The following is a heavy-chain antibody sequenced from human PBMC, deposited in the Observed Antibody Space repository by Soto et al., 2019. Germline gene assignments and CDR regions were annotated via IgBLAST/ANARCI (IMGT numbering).Heavy chain of an antibody. V-gene: IGHV3-33*01. J-gene: IGHJ6*02. Sequence: QVQMVESGGGVVQPGRSLRLSCAASGFTFNNYGMHWVRQAPVKGLEWVAVIWNDGNGYYYANSVKGRFTISRDNSKNTLSLQMSSLGTEDTAVYYWARRQISPPTRGAACARGAMEVWGQGTTVTVSS. CDR1: GFTFNNYG. D-gene: IGHD6-13*01. CDR3: ARRQISPPTRGAACARGAMEV. CDR2: IWNDGNGY.